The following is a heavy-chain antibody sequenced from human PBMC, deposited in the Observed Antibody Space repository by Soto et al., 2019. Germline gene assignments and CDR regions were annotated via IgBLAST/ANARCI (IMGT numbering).Heavy chain of an antibody. D-gene: IGHD2-15*01. CDR1: GFTFSSYG. Sequence: QVQLVESEGGVVQPGRSLRLSCAASGFTFSSYGMHWVRQAPGKGLEWVAVIWYDGSNKYYADSVKGRFTISRDNSKNTLYLQMNSLRAEDTAVYYCARGHCSGGSCYGSSGYWGQGTLVTVSS. V-gene: IGHV3-33*01. CDR2: IWYDGSNK. CDR3: ARGHCSGGSCYGSSGY. J-gene: IGHJ4*02.